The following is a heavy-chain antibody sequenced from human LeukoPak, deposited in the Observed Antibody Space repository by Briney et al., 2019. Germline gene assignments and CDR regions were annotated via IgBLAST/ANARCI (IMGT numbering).Heavy chain of an antibody. V-gene: IGHV4-38-2*02. J-gene: IGHJ6*02. CDR2: IYYSGST. CDR1: GSSISSGYY. Sequence: PSETLSLTCTVSGSSISSGYYWGWIRQPPGKGLEWIGYIYYSGSTNYNPSLKSRVTISVDTSKNQFSLKLSSVTAADTAVYYCARRQQEDYYDSSGYYYYYGMDVWGQGTTVTVSS. CDR3: ARRQQEDYYDSSGYYYYYGMDV. D-gene: IGHD3-22*01.